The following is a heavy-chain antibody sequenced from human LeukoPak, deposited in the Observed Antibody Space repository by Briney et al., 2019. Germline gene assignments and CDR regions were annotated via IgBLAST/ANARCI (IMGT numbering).Heavy chain of an antibody. Sequence: GGSLRLSCAASGFTFSSYSRNWVRQAPGKGLEWVSSISSSSYIYYADSVKGRFTVSRDNAKNSLYLQMSSLRSEDTAVYYCARGGYDFWSGYYTGINYWGQGTLVTVSS. CDR1: GFTFSSYS. CDR3: ARGGYDFWSGYYTGINY. D-gene: IGHD3-3*01. J-gene: IGHJ4*02. CDR2: ISSSSYI. V-gene: IGHV3-21*04.